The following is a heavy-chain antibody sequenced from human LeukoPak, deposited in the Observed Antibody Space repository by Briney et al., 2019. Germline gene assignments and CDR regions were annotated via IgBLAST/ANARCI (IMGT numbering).Heavy chain of an antibody. D-gene: IGHD6-13*01. J-gene: IGHJ6*02. CDR1: GGSISSYY. CDR3: ARQIIAAGKNYYGMDV. V-gene: IGHV4-4*07. Sequence: SETLSLTCTVSGGSISSYYWTWIRQPAGKRLEWIGRIYTSGSTNYNPSLKSRVTMSVDTSNNQFSLNLSSVTAADTAVYYCARQIIAAGKNYYGMDVWGQGTTVTVSS. CDR2: IYTSGST.